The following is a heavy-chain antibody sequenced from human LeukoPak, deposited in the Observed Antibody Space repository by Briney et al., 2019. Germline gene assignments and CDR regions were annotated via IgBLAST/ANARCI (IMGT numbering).Heavy chain of an antibody. CDR3: APNRMTTVTTGYGMDV. V-gene: IGHV3-30*03. Sequence: GGSLRLSCAASGFTFSSYGMHWVRQAPGKWLEWVAVISYDGSNKYYADSVKGRFTISRDNSKNTLYLQMNSLRAEDTAVYYCAPNRMTTVTTGYGMDVWGQGTTVTVSS. J-gene: IGHJ6*02. D-gene: IGHD4-17*01. CDR2: ISYDGSNK. CDR1: GFTFSSYG.